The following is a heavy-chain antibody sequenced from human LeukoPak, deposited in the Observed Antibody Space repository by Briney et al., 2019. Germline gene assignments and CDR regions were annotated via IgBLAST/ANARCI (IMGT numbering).Heavy chain of an antibody. CDR2: INPNSGGT. D-gene: IGHD6-19*01. CDR3: ARDNGWYGFDH. CDR1: GYTFTGNY. V-gene: IGHV1-2*02. Sequence: ASVKVSCKASGYTFTGNYIHWVRQAPGQGLEWMGWINPNSGGTNYAQKFQGRVTMTRDTSITTAYMELSRLGSDDTAVYFCARDNGWYGFDHWGQGTLVTVSS. J-gene: IGHJ4*02.